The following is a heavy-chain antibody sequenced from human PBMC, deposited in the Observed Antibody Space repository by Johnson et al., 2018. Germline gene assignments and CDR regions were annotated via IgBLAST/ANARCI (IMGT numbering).Heavy chain of an antibody. CDR1: GFTFGNYA. CDR3: AKDQGDIVVVPAGLRRLNYFYNVMDG. D-gene: IGHD2-2*01. CDR2: ISGSGGRR. J-gene: IGHJ6*02. Sequence: EVQLVESGGGLLQPGGSLRLSCAASGFTFGNYAMNWVRQVPGKGLEWVSGISGSGGRRYYADSVRGRFTISRDNSQNTLYLQMDGLRAGDTAVYYCAKDQGDIVVVPAGLRRLNYFYNVMDGWGQGTTVTVSS. V-gene: IGHV3-23*04.